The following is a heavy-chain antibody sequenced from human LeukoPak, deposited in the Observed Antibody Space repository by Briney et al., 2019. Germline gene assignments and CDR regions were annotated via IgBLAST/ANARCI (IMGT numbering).Heavy chain of an antibody. CDR3: VPSSYSSTSYYFDY. Sequence: ASVKVSCKASGYTFTGYYMHWVRQAPGQGLEWTGWINPNSGGTNYAQKFQGRVTMTRDTSISTAYMELSRLRSDDTAVYYCVPSSYSSTSYYFDYWGQGTLVTVSS. CDR1: GYTFTGYY. D-gene: IGHD6-19*01. V-gene: IGHV1-2*02. CDR2: INPNSGGT. J-gene: IGHJ4*02.